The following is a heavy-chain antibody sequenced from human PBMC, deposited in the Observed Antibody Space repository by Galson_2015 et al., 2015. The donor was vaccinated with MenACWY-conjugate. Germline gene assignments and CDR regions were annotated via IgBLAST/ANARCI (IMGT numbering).Heavy chain of an antibody. J-gene: IGHJ6*02. CDR2: IYPGDSDT. D-gene: IGHD4-11*01. Sequence: QSGAEVKKPGESLKISCKGSGYSFTSYWIGWVRQMPGKGLEWMGIIYPGDSDTRYSPSFQGQVTISADKSISTAYLQWSSLKASDTAMYYCARTEGGPGVTVIKTPYYYYGMDVWGQGTTVTVSS. CDR1: GYSFTSYW. V-gene: IGHV5-51*01. CDR3: ARTEGGPGVTVIKTPYYYYGMDV.